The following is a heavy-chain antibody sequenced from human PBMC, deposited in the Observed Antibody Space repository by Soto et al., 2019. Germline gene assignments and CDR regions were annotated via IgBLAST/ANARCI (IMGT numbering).Heavy chain of an antibody. J-gene: IGHJ5*02. CDR2: IIPILGIA. V-gene: IGHV1-69*02. CDR1: GGTFSSYT. D-gene: IGHD3-22*01. Sequence: SVKVSCKASGGTFSSYTISWVRQAPGQGLEWMGRIIPILGIANYAQKFQGRVTITADKSTSTAYMELSSLRSDDTAVYYCAKTPHYDSSGYYSWFDLWGQGTLVTSPQ. CDR3: AKTPHYDSSGYYSWFDL.